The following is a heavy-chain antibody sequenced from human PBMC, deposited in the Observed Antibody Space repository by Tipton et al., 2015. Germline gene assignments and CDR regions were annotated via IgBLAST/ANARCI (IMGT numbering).Heavy chain of an antibody. D-gene: IGHD1-7*01. CDR1: GFFFSTYS. CDR3: ARGPPPPRYFGTIDD. CDR2: ISGSSSTI. J-gene: IGHJ4*02. Sequence: SLRLSCAASGFFFSTYSMNWVRQAPGKGLEWISYISGSSSTIHYADSVKGRFTISRDSAKSSLYLQMNSLRADDTASYYCARGPPPPRYFGTIDDWGQGTLVAVSS. V-gene: IGHV3-48*04.